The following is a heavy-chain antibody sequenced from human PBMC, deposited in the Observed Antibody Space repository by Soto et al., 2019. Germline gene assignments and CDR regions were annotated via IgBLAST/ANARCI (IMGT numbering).Heavy chain of an antibody. V-gene: IGHV3-21*01. J-gene: IGHJ4*02. Sequence: PGGSLRLSCAASGFTFGSYGMHWVRQAPGKGLEWVSSISSTTNYIYYADSMKGRFTVSRDNAKNSVYLEMNSLIAADTALYYCARESEDLTSNFDYWGQGTRVTVSS. CDR2: ISSTTNYI. CDR3: ARESEDLTSNFDY. CDR1: GFTFGSYG.